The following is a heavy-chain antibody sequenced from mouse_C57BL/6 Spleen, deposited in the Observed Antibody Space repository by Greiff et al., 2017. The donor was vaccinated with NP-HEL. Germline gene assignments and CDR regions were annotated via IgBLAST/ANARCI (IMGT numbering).Heavy chain of an antibody. J-gene: IGHJ2*01. CDR2: ISSGGSYT. CDR1: GFTFSSYG. D-gene: IGHD1-1*01. CDR3: ASYYYGSSYVRYFDY. Sequence: EVKLVESGGDLVKPGGSLKLSCAASGFTFSSYGMSWVRQTPDKRLEWVATISSGGSYTYYPDSVKGRFTISRDNAKNTLYLQMSSLKSEDTAMYYCASYYYGSSYVRYFDYWGQGTTLTVSS. V-gene: IGHV5-6*01.